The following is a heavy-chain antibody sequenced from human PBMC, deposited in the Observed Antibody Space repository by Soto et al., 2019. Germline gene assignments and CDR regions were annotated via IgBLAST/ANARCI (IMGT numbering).Heavy chain of an antibody. CDR3: AKDRSGSSWSTFDY. CDR2: ISGSGGST. J-gene: IGHJ4*02. V-gene: IGHV3-23*01. D-gene: IGHD6-13*01. CDR1: GFTFSSYA. Sequence: TWGSLRRSCAAAGFTFSSYAMSLVRQAPGKGLEWVSAISGSGGSTYYAGSVKGRFTISRDNSKITLYLKMNSLTAEDMAVSYCAKDRSGSSWSTFDYWGQGTLVT.